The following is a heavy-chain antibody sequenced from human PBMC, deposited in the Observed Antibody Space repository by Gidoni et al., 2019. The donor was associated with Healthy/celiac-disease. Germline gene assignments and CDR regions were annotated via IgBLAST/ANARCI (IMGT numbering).Heavy chain of an antibody. Sequence: QVQLQQWGAGLFKPSETLSLTCAVYGGSFSGYYWSWIRQPPGKGLEWIGEINHSGSTNDNPSLKSRVTIAVDTSKNQFSMKLSSVTAADTAVYYCVRGKRYILTGYYGHNWFDPWGQGTLVTVSS. V-gene: IGHV4-34*01. CDR3: VRGKRYILTGYYGHNWFDP. D-gene: IGHD3-9*01. J-gene: IGHJ5*02. CDR2: INHSGST. CDR1: GGSFSGYY.